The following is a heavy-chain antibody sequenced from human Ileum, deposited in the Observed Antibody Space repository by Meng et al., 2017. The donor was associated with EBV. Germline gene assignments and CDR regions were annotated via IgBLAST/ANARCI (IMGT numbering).Heavy chain of an antibody. J-gene: IGHJ2*01. CDR3: ARGQKGYFDL. CDR1: GGSISSSNYY. CDR2: IYNSGST. Sequence: QVTLQGSGPGLVKPSQTLSLTCTVSGGSISSSNYYWSWIRQPPGKGLEWSGHIYNSGSTYYNPSLKSRITISVDTSKNQFSLKLSSVTAADTAVYYCARGQKGYFDLWGRGTLVTVSS. V-gene: IGHV4-30-4*01.